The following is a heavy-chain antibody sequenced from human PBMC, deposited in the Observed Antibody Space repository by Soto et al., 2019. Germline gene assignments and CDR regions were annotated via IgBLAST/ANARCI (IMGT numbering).Heavy chain of an antibody. D-gene: IGHD6-6*01. CDR3: ARVYSSSSGRAMDV. CDR1: GFIFSSYE. V-gene: IGHV3-48*03. CDR2: ISSSGSNI. J-gene: IGHJ6*02. Sequence: SLRLSCAASGFIFSSYEMNWVRQAPGKGLEWVSYISSSGSNIYYADSLKGRFIISRDNSKNSLFLQMNSLRAEDTGLYYCARVYSSSSGRAMDVWGQGTTVTVSS.